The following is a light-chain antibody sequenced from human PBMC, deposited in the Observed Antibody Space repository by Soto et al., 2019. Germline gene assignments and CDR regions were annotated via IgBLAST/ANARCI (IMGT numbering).Light chain of an antibody. J-gene: IGLJ1*01. CDR1: SKVVGSYNL. V-gene: IGLV2-23*02. CDR3: CSYASSTSYV. CDR2: EVS. Sequence: TQPAPLSGAPGQLIPISCTGTSKVVGSYNLVSWYQQHPGKAPKLMLYEVSKRPSGVSNRFSGSKSGNTASLTISGLQAEDEADYYCCSYASSTSYVFGTGTKVTVL.